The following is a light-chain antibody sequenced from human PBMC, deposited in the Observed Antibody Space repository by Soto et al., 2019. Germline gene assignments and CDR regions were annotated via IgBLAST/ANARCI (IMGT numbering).Light chain of an antibody. Sequence: QSVLTQPPSASGTPGQGVTISCSGSRSNIGSNYVYWYQRVPGMAPKSLIYSDNQRPSGVPDRFSGSKAGPSASLAISGLRSDDEAEYYCAPWDDSLSAVVFGGGTKLTVL. V-gene: IGLV1-47*02. CDR3: APWDDSLSAVV. J-gene: IGLJ2*01. CDR2: SDN. CDR1: RSNIGSNY.